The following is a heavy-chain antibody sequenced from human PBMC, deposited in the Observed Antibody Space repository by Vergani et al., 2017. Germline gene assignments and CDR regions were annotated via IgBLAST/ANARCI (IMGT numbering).Heavy chain of an antibody. CDR2: ISVSGGST. Sequence: EVQLLESGGGLVQPGGSLRLSCAASGFTFSSYAMSWVRQAPGKGLEWVSAISVSGGSTYYADSVKGRFTISRDNSKNTLYLQMKSLRAEDTAVYYCAKDPPVDIVGTTLDYWGQGTLVTVSS. J-gene: IGHJ4*02. CDR3: AKDPPVDIVGTTLDY. CDR1: GFTFSSYA. D-gene: IGHD5-12*01. V-gene: IGHV3-23*01.